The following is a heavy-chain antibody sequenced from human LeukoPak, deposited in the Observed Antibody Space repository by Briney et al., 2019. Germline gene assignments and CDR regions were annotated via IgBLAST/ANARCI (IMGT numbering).Heavy chain of an antibody. CDR1: GFTFSSYA. J-gene: IGHJ4*02. CDR2: ISSNGGST. Sequence: GSLRLSCSASGFTFSSYAMHWVRQAPGKGLEYVSAISSNGGSTYYADSVKGRFTISRDNSKNTLYLQMSSLRAEDTAVYYCVKDRGNIVVVPAAHSVFDYWGQGTPVTVSS. CDR3: VKDRGNIVVVPAAHSVFDY. D-gene: IGHD2-2*01. V-gene: IGHV3-64D*06.